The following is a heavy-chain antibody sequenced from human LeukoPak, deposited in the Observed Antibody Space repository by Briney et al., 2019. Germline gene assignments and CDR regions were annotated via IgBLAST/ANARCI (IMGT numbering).Heavy chain of an antibody. CDR1: GFIFSSAR. V-gene: IGHV3-15*01. J-gene: IGHJ4*02. CDR3: ARGFCSSTSCYQGPFDF. CDR2: IKNKTNGGTT. D-gene: IGHD2-2*01. Sequence: PGGSLRLSCAASGFIFSSARMTWVRQAPGKGLEWVGHIKNKTNGGTTDYAAPVKGRLIISRDDSKNTLYLQMNSLRTEDTAVYYCARGFCSSTSCYQGPFDFWGQGTLVTVSS.